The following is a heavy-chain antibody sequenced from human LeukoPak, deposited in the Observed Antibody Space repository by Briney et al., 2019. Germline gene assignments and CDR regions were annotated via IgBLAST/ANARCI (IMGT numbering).Heavy chain of an antibody. V-gene: IGHV1-69*04. CDR2: IIPILGIA. D-gene: IGHD6-6*01. J-gene: IGHJ4*02. CDR1: GGTFSSYA. Sequence: SVKVSCKASGGTFSSYAISWVRQAPGQGLEWMGRIIPILGIANYAQKFQGRVTITADKSTSTAYMELSSLRSDDTAVYYCARGGSIRISSSDYWGQGTLVTVSS. CDR3: ARGGSIRISSSDY.